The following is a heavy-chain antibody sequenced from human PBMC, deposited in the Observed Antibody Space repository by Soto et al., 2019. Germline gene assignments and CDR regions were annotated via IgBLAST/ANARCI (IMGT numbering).Heavy chain of an antibody. Sequence: VSVKVSCKASGSTFTGYYMHWVRQAPGQGLEWMGWINPNSGGTNYAQKFQGWVTMTRDTSISTAYMELSRLRSDDTAVYYCARGSRGSPYYYYYYMDVWGKGTTVTVSS. J-gene: IGHJ6*03. CDR2: INPNSGGT. CDR3: ARGSRGSPYYYYYYMDV. V-gene: IGHV1-2*04. CDR1: GSTFTGYY. D-gene: IGHD3-10*01.